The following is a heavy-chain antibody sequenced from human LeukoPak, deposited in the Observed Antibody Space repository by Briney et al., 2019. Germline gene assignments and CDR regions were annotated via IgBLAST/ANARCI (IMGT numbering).Heavy chain of an antibody. Sequence: GGSLRLSCAASGFTFSSYAMHWVRQAPGKELEWVAVISFDGSNKYYADSVKGRFTISRDNSKNTLYLQMNSLRAEDTAVYYCATPEKQWHIFDYWGQGTLVTVSS. CDR1: GFTFSSYA. V-gene: IGHV3-30*04. CDR3: ATPEKQWHIFDY. CDR2: ISFDGSNK. J-gene: IGHJ4*02. D-gene: IGHD6-19*01.